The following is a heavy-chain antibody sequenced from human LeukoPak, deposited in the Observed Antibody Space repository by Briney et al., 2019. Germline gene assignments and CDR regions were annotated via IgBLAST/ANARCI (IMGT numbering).Heavy chain of an antibody. Sequence: GGSLRLSCAASGFTFSSYAMNWVRQAPGKGLEWVSAISGSGGSTYYADSVKGWFTISRDNSKNTLYLQMNTLRAEDTALYYCAKGLKPAMASRSNYFDYWGQGTLVTVSS. V-gene: IGHV3-23*01. CDR2: ISGSGGST. CDR3: AKGLKPAMASRSNYFDY. D-gene: IGHD2-2*01. CDR1: GFTFSSYA. J-gene: IGHJ4*02.